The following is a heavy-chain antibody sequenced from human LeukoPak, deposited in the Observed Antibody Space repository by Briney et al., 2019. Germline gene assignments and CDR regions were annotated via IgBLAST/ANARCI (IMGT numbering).Heavy chain of an antibody. D-gene: IGHD6-13*01. J-gene: IGHJ5*02. CDR3: AREYSSKNWFDP. CDR2: IYYSGST. Sequence: SETLSLTCTVSGGSISSGGYYWSWIRQHPGKGLKWIGYIYYSGSTYYNPSLKSRVTISVDTSKNQFSLKLSSVTAADTAVYYCAREYSSKNWFDPWGQGTLVTVSS. V-gene: IGHV4-31*03. CDR1: GGSISSGGYY.